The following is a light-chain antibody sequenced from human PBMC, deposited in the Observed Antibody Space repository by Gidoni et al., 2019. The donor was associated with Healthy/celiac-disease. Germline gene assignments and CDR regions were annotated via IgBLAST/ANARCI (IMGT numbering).Light chain of an antibody. Sequence: DIQMTQSPSSLSASVGDRVTITCRASQSISSYLNWYQQKPGKAPKLLIYAASSLQSGVPSRFSGSGSGTDFTLTISSLQPEDFATYYCQHYTFGQGTKLEIK. CDR3: QHYT. CDR2: AAS. J-gene: IGKJ2*01. V-gene: IGKV1-39*01. CDR1: QSISSY.